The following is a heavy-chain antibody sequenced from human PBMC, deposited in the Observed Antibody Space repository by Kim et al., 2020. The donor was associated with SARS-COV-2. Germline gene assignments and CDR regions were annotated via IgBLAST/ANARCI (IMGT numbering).Heavy chain of an antibody. V-gene: IGHV3-9*01. J-gene: IGHJ6*02. Sequence: GGSLRLSCAASGFTFDDYAMHWVRQAPGKGLEWVSGISWNSGSIGYADSVKGRFTISRDNAKNSLYLQMNSLRAEDTALYYCAKESGYSSSWYPYYYYYYGIDVWGQGTTVTVSS. CDR1: GFTFDDYA. CDR2: ISWNSGSI. D-gene: IGHD6-13*01. CDR3: AKESGYSSSWYPYYYYYYGIDV.